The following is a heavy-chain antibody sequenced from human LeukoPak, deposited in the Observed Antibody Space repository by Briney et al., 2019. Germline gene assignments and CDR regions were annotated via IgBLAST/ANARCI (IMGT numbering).Heavy chain of an antibody. CDR3: AIENFDSGGPGSGSPAFDI. J-gene: IGHJ3*02. CDR1: GFSFSKYG. V-gene: IGHV3-33*01. CDR2: IWYDGSQR. Sequence: GRSLRLSCAASGFSFSKYGLHWVRQAPGKGLQWVAMIWYDGSQRHYVDSVKGRFTISRDSSKNTMFLQMNSLTDEDTAVYYCAIENFDSGGPGSGSPAFDIWGQGTMVSVSS. D-gene: IGHD3-22*01.